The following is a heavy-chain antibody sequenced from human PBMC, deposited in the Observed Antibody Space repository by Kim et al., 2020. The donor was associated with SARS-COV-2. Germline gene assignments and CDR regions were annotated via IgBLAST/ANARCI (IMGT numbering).Heavy chain of an antibody. V-gene: IGHV3-30*18. Sequence: GGSLRLSCAASGFTFSSYGMHWVRQAPGKGLEWVAVISYDGSNKYYADSVKGRFTISRDNSKNTLYLQMNSLRAEDTAVYYCAKDLWVYDFWSGYDYWG. CDR2: ISYDGSNK. CDR1: GFTFSSYG. CDR3: AKDLWVYDFWSGYDY. J-gene: IGHJ4*01. D-gene: IGHD3-3*01.